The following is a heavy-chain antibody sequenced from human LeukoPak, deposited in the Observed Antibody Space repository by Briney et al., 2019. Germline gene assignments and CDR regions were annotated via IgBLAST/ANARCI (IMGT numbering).Heavy chain of an antibody. J-gene: IGHJ5*02. V-gene: IGHV4-59*11. Sequence: SETLSFTCSVSAVSISSHYWSWLRHAPGKGLEWIEYIYYSGHNNYTASLKSRVTISVHTSKNQFPLKLSSVTAADAAVYYCARRFRSGLFDPWGQGTLVSVSS. CDR1: AVSISSHY. CDR3: ARRFRSGLFDP. CDR2: IYYSGHN. D-gene: IGHD3-3*01.